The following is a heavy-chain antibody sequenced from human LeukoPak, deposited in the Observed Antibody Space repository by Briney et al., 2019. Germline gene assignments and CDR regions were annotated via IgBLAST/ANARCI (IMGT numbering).Heavy chain of an antibody. J-gene: IGHJ5*02. D-gene: IGHD6-13*01. CDR2: IYHSGST. CDR3: ARDSGIAAAENWFDP. CDR1: GDSISNYY. V-gene: IGHV4-59*12. Sequence: SETLSLTCNVSGDSISNYYWSWIRQPPGKGLEWIGYIYHSGSTYYNPSLKSRVTISVDRSKNQFSLKLSSVTAADTAVYYCARDSGIAAAENWFDPWGQGTLVTVSS.